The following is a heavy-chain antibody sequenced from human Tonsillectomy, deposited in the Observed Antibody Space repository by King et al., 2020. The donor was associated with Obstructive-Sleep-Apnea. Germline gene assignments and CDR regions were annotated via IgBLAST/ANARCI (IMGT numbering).Heavy chain of an antibody. D-gene: IGHD1-26*01. Sequence: QLVQSGGGLVQPGGSLRLSCAASGFTFSSYWMSWGRQAPGKGLEWVANIKQDGREKYSVDSGKGRFTNYRGNAKNSLYLQMNSLRAEDTAVYYCAREGVGATHFDYWGQGTLVTVSS. CDR3: AREGVGATHFDY. CDR2: IKQDGREK. V-gene: IGHV3-7*01. J-gene: IGHJ4*02. CDR1: GFTFSSYW.